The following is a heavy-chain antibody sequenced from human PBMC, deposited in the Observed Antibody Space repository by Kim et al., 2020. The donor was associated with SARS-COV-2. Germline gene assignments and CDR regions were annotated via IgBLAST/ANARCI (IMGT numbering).Heavy chain of an antibody. Sequence: GGSLRLSCAASGFTFDDYAMHWVRQAPGKGLEWVSGISWNSGSIGYADAVKGRFTISRDNAKNSLYLQMNSLRAEDTALYYCAKDTGGYQLLFGLYGMDVWGQGTTVTVSS. J-gene: IGHJ6*02. V-gene: IGHV3-9*01. CDR1: GFTFDDYA. CDR2: ISWNSGSI. CDR3: AKDTGGYQLLFGLYGMDV. D-gene: IGHD2-2*01.